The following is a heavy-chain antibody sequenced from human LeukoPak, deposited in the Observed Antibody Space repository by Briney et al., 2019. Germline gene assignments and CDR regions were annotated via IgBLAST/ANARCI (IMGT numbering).Heavy chain of an antibody. D-gene: IGHD5-24*01. CDR1: RGSISSYY. CDR3: ARSNARDGYNFGY. J-gene: IGHJ4*02. V-gene: IGHV4-59*08. Sequence: SETLSLTCTVSRGSISSYYWSWIRQPPGKGLEWIGYFYYSGATNYNPSLKSRVTISVDTSKTQLSLQMTSMTAVDTAVYYCARSNARDGYNFGYWGQGTLVTVSS. CDR2: FYYSGAT.